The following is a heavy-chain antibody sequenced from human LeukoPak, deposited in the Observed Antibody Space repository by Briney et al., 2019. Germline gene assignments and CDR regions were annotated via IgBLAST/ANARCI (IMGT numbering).Heavy chain of an antibody. CDR3: ARGLMMAVAGRGEFHY. J-gene: IGHJ4*02. D-gene: IGHD6-13*01. V-gene: IGHV4-4*02. CDR1: GVSISSSEW. Sequence: RPSGTLSLTCAVSGVSISSSEWWIWVRQPPGKGLEWIGYIYYSGSTNYNPSLKSRVTISVDTSKNQFSLKLSSVTAADTAVYYCARGLMMAVAGRGEFHYWGQGTLVTVSS. CDR2: IYYSGST.